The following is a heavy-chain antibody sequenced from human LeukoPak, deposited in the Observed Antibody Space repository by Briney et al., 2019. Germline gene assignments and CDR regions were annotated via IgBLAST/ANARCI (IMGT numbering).Heavy chain of an antibody. CDR1: GFIFSSYW. V-gene: IGHV3-7*01. D-gene: IGHD4-17*01. CDR2: IKQHGSEK. Sequence: GGSLRPSCAASGFIFSSYWMTWVRQAPGKGLEWVANIKQHGSEKYYVDSVKGRFTIPRDNAKNSLYLQMNSLRAEDTAVYYCARVRGDYYMDVWGKGTTVTVSS. J-gene: IGHJ6*03. CDR3: ARVRGDYYMDV.